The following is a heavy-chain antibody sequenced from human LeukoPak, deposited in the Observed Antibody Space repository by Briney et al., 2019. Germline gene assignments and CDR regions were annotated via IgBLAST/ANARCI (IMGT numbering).Heavy chain of an antibody. J-gene: IGHJ6*03. CDR3: AREGSGQLLYKGVRYYYYYMDV. CDR2: IYYSGST. Sequence: SQTLSLTCTVSGGSISSSSYYWGWIRQPPGKGLEWIGYIYYSGSTNYNPSLKSRVTISVDTSKNQFSLKLSSVTAADTAVYYCAREGSGQLLYKGVRYYYYYMDVWGKGTTVTVSS. CDR1: GGSISSSSYY. D-gene: IGHD2-2*02. V-gene: IGHV4-61*01.